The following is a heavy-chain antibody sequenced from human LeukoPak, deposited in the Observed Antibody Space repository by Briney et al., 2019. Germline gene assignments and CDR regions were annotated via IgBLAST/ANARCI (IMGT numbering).Heavy chain of an antibody. CDR2: IVVGGGNT. J-gene: IGHJ6*03. Sequence: SVKVSCKASGFTFTSSAVQWVRQARGQRLEWRGWIVVGGGNTNYAQKFQERVTITRDMSTSTAYMELSSLRSEDTAVYYCAADHRSGSSWLFRYYYMDVWGKGTTVTVSS. CDR3: AADHRSGSSWLFRYYYMDV. D-gene: IGHD6-13*01. V-gene: IGHV1-58*01. CDR1: GFTFTSSA.